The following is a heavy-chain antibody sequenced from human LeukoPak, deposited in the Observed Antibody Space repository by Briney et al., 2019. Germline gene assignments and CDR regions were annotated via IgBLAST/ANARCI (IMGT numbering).Heavy chain of an antibody. CDR1: GFTFSTYS. CDR2: ISSSTTST. D-gene: IGHD4-17*01. Sequence: GGSLRLSCAASGFTFSTYSMNWVRQAPGKGLEWVSYISSSTTSTVYADSAKGRFTISRDNAKNSLYLQMNSLRDEDTAVYYCVVTTHYWGQGTLVTVSS. CDR3: VVTTHY. V-gene: IGHV3-48*02. J-gene: IGHJ4*02.